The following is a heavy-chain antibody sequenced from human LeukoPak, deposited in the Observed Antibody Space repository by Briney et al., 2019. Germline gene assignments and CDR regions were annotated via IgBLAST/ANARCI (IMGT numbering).Heavy chain of an antibody. CDR1: GFTFSTYA. Sequence: GGSLRLSCAASGFTFSTYAMNWVRQAPGKGLEWVSGISGGGDSTYCADSVKGRFTVSRDNSKNTLYLQMNSLRAEDTAVYYCARDSRDGTFDYWGQGTLVTVSS. CDR2: ISGGGDST. J-gene: IGHJ4*02. V-gene: IGHV3-23*01. CDR3: ARDSRDGTFDY. D-gene: IGHD6-13*01.